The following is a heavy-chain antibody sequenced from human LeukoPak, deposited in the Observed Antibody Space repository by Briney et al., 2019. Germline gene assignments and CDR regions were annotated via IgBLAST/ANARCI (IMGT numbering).Heavy chain of an antibody. Sequence: GASVKVSCKASGNTFTGYYMHWVRQAPGQGLEWMGWINPNSGGTSYAQKFQGWVTMTRDTSISTAYMELSRLRSDDTAVYYCARGQGRILWFGESKLRPMDVWGQGTTVTVSS. CDR1: GNTFTGYY. CDR2: INPNSGGT. D-gene: IGHD3-10*01. CDR3: ARGQGRILWFGESKLRPMDV. J-gene: IGHJ6*02. V-gene: IGHV1-2*04.